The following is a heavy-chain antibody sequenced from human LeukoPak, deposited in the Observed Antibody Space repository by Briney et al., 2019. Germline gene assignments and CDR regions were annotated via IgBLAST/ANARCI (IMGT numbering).Heavy chain of an antibody. D-gene: IGHD1-26*01. V-gene: IGHV3-48*02. J-gene: IGHJ3*02. CDR1: GFIFSSYN. CDR3: ARDFSGRGDAFDI. Sequence: GGSLRLSCAASGFIFSSYNMNWVRQAPGKGLEWVSYISSSSSSIYYADSVKGRFTISRDNAKNSLYLQMNSLRDEDTAVYYCARDFSGRGDAFDIWGQGTMVTVSS. CDR2: ISSSSSSI.